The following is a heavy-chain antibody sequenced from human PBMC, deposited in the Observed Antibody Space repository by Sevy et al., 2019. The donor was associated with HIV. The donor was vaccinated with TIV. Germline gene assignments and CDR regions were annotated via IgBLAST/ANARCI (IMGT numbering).Heavy chain of an antibody. CDR2: ISSSSSTI. J-gene: IGHJ3*02. D-gene: IGHD3-22*01. CDR1: GFTFSSYS. CDR3: ARDTYYYDSSGSTLNAFYI. V-gene: IGHV3-48*01. Sequence: GGSLRLSCAASGFTFSSYSMNWVRQAPGKGLEWVSYISSSSSTIYYADSVKGRFTISRDNAKNSLYLQMNSLRAEDTAVYYCARDTYYYDSSGSTLNAFYIWGQGTMVTVSS.